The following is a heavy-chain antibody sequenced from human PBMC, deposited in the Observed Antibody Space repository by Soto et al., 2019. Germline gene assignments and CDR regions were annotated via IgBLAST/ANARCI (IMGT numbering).Heavy chain of an antibody. CDR2: INPSGGRT. CDR3: ARISAVAGTGGDI. D-gene: IGHD6-19*01. V-gene: IGHV1-46*03. CDR1: GYTFTRYY. J-gene: IGHJ3*02. Sequence: GVSVKVSCKASGYTFTRYYMVWVRQAPGQGLEWMGIINPSGGRTTYAQKFQGRVTMTTDTSTSTVYMELSSLRSEDTAVYSCARISAVAGTGGDIWGQGTMVTVSS.